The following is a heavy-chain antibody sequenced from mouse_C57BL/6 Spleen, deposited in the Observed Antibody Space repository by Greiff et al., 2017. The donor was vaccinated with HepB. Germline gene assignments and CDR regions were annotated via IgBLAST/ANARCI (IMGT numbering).Heavy chain of an antibody. Sequence: EVNLVESGGGLVKPGGSLKLSCAASGFTFSDYGMHWVRQAPEKGLGWVAYISSGSSTIYYADTVKGRFTISRDNTKNTLFLQMTSLRSEDAAMYFCARDLFDYWGPGTTLTVSS. CDR1: GFTFSDYG. CDR3: ARDLFDY. J-gene: IGHJ2*01. V-gene: IGHV5-17*01. CDR2: ISSGSSTI.